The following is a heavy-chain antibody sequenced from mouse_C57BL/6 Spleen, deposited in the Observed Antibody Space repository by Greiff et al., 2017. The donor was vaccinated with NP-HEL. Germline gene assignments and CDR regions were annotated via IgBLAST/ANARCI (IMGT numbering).Heavy chain of an antibody. D-gene: IGHD1-1*01. CDR2: INPNNGGT. Sequence: EVQLQQSGPELVKPGASVKIPCKASGYTFTDYNMDWVKQSHGKSLEWIGDINPNNGGTIYNQKFKGKATLTVDKSSSTAYMELRSLTSEDTAVYYCARITTVVAGEAMDYWGQGTSVTVSS. CDR3: ARITTVVAGEAMDY. CDR1: GYTFTDYN. J-gene: IGHJ4*01. V-gene: IGHV1-18*01.